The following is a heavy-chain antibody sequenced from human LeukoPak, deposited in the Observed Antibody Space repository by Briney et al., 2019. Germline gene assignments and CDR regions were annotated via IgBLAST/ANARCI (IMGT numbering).Heavy chain of an antibody. D-gene: IGHD6-19*01. V-gene: IGHV4-61*02. CDR2: IYSNGST. CDR1: GGSLSSAIYY. Sequence: PSETLSLTCTVSGGSLSSAIYYWSWIRQPAGKELEWIGRIYSNGSTNYNPSLKSRVTISVDTSKNQFSLKLSSVTASDTAVYYCARQPGWYKAYYYYMDVWGKGTTVTISS. J-gene: IGHJ6*03. CDR3: ARQPGWYKAYYYYMDV.